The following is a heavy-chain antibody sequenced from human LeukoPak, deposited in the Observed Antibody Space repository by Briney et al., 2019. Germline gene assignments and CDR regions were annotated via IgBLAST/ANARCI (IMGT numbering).Heavy chain of an antibody. CDR2: INPSGGST. Sequence: ASVKDSCKASGYTFTSYYIHWVRQAPGQGVEGMGLINPSGGSTNYAQKFQGRVTMTRDTSTSTVYMELSSLRSEDTAVYYCARSWPLYYYDYWGQGTLVTVSS. CDR3: ARSWPLYYYDY. CDR1: GYTFTSYY. V-gene: IGHV1-46*01. J-gene: IGHJ4*02.